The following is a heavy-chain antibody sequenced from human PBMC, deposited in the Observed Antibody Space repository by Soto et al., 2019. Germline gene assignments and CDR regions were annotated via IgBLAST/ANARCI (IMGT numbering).Heavy chain of an antibody. J-gene: IGHJ4*02. CDR2: ISYDGSNK. CDR1: GFTFSSYG. CDR3: ANSGEGFDY. Sequence: QVQLVESGGGVVQPGRSLRLSCAASGFTFSSYGMHWVRQAPGKGLEWVAVISYDGSNKYYADSVKGRFTISRDNSKNMLYLQMNSLRAEDTAVYYCANSGEGFDYGGQGTLVTVSS. V-gene: IGHV3-30*18. D-gene: IGHD3-10*01.